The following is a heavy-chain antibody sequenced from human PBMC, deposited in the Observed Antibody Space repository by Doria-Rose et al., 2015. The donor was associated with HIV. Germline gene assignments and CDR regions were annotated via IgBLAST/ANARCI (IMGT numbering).Heavy chain of an antibody. Sequence: QITLKESGPVLVKPTETLTLTCTVSGVSLSSPGMGVSWIRQPPGKALEWLANIFSDDERSYKTSLKSRLTISSVTSKSQVVLTMTDMDPVDTATYYCARIKSSRWYHKYYFDFWGQGTLVIVS. CDR3: ARIKSSRWYHKYYFDF. D-gene: IGHD6-13*01. J-gene: IGHJ4*02. CDR2: IFSDDER. V-gene: IGHV2-26*01. CDR1: GVSLSSPGMG.